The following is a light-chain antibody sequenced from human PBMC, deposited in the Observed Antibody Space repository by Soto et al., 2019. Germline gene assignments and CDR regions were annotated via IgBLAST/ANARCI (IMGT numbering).Light chain of an antibody. J-gene: IGKJ5*01. CDR1: QSVRSSY. V-gene: IGKV3-20*01. CDR2: GAS. CDR3: QHYDSLS. Sequence: EIVLTQSPGTLSLSPGERATLSCRASQSVRSSYLAWYQQKPGQAPRLLIYGASSRATGIPDRFTGSGSGTAFTLTISRLEPEDFAVYYCQHYDSLSFGQGTRLEIK.